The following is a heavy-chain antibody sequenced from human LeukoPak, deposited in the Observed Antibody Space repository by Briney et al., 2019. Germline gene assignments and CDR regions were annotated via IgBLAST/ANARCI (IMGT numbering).Heavy chain of an antibody. D-gene: IGHD5-12*01. CDR2: SYYSGST. CDR1: GGSISSYY. J-gene: IGHJ3*02. CDR3: ARTRYSGYLADAFDI. Sequence: SETLSLTCTVSGGSISSYYWSWIRQPPGKGLEWIGYSYYSGSTNYNPSLKSRVTISVDTSKNQFALKLSSVTAADTAVYYCARTRYSGYLADAFDIWGQGTMVTVSS. V-gene: IGHV4-59*01.